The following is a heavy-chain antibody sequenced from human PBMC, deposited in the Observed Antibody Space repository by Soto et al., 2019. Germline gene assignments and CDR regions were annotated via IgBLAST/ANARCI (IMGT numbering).Heavy chain of an antibody. CDR1: GGSLSRGGYY. D-gene: IGHD6-19*01. CDR2: IYYSGST. J-gene: IGHJ4*02. CDR3: ARVNARHAVAGTYCDY. Sequence: SEALSLTCTVSGGSLSRGGYYWGWLRQHPGKGLEWIGYIYYSGSTYYNPSLKSRVTISVDTSKNQFSLKLSSVTAADTAVYYCARVNARHAVAGTYCDYWGQGTLVTVSS. V-gene: IGHV4-31*03.